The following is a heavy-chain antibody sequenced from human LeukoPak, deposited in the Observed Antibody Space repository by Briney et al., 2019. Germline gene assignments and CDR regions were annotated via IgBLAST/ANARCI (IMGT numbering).Heavy chain of an antibody. D-gene: IGHD2-2*01. CDR2: ISVYNGNT. J-gene: IGHJ4*02. CDR3: ARGYCSSATCRHFDY. V-gene: IGHV1-18*01. Sequence: ASVKVSFKPSGYAFTNYAISWVRQAPGQGLEWMGWISVYNGNTNYAQKLQGRVTMTADTSTATAYMELRSLRSDDTAVYYCARGYCSSATCRHFDYWGQGALVTVSS. CDR1: GYAFTNYA.